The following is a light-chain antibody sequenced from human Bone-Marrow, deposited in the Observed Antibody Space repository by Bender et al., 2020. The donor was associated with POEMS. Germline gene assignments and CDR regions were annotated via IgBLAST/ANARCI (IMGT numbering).Light chain of an antibody. Sequence: QTVVTQEPSLSVSLGGTVTITCGLTSGSVSGSHFPSWYQQTPGQTPRTLIYITNSRSPGVPDRFSGSILENKAALTITGAQADDESDYYCVMYFDSGWGFGGGTKLTVL. V-gene: IGLV8-61*01. J-gene: IGLJ3*02. CDR3: VMYFDSGWG. CDR2: ITN. CDR1: SGSVSGSHF.